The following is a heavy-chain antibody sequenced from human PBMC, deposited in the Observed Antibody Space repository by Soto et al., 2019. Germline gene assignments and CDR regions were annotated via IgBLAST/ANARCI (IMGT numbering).Heavy chain of an antibody. D-gene: IGHD3-10*01. CDR2: IIPIFGTA. CDR3: ARDMVRGASRFDP. V-gene: IGHV1-69*05. J-gene: IGHJ5*02. Sequence: SVKVSCKASGGTFSSYAISWVRQAPGQGLEWMGGIIPIFGTANYAQKFQGRVTMTRDTSISTAYMELSRLRSDDTAVYYCARDMVRGASRFDPWGQGTLVTVSS. CDR1: GGTFSSYA.